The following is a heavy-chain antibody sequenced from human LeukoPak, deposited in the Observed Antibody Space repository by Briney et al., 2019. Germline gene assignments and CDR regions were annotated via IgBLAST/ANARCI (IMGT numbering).Heavy chain of an antibody. CDR3: ARTRSKTITMVLDY. Sequence: SETPSLTCAVYGGSFSGYYWSWTRQPPGKGLEWIGEINHSGSTNYNPSLKSRVTISVDTSKNQFPLKLSSVTAADTAVYYCARTRSKTITMVLDYWGQGTLVTVSS. J-gene: IGHJ4*02. V-gene: IGHV4-34*01. D-gene: IGHD3-10*01. CDR2: INHSGST. CDR1: GGSFSGYY.